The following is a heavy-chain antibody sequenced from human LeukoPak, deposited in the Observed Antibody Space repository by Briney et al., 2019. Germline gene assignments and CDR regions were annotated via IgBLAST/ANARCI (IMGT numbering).Heavy chain of an antibody. CDR1: GFTFDDYG. V-gene: IGHV3-20*04. J-gene: IGHJ1*01. Sequence: PGGTLRLSCAASGFTFDDYGMSWVRQAPGKGLEWVAGINWNVGSTGYADSVKGRFTISRDNAKNSLYLQMNSLRAEDTALYYCARGPTRYYYDSSGYYYSEYFQHWGQGTLVTVSS. CDR3: ARGPTRYYYDSSGYYYSEYFQH. D-gene: IGHD3-22*01. CDR2: INWNVGST.